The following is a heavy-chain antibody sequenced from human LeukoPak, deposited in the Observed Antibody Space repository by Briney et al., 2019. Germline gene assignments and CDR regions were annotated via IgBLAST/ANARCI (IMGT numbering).Heavy chain of an antibody. CDR3: ARLTYYYGSGSYYEHFDY. CDR1: GGSFSGYY. V-gene: IGHV4-34*01. J-gene: IGHJ4*02. CDR2: INHSGST. D-gene: IGHD3-10*01. Sequence: LETLSLTCAVYGGSFSGYYWSWIRQPQGRGLEWIGEINHSGSTNYNPSLKSRVTISVDTSKNQFSLKLSSVTAADTAVYYCARLTYYYGSGSYYEHFDYWGQGTLVTVSS.